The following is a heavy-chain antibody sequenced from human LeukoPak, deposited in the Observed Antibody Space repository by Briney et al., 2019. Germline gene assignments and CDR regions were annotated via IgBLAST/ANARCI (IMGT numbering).Heavy chain of an antibody. CDR2: IYYSGST. CDR3: AREGSEGYLFDY. Sequence: SETLSLTCTVSGGSISSSSYYWGWIRQPPGKGLEWIGSIYYSGSTYYNPSLKSRVTISVDTSKNQFSLRLNSMTPEDTAVYYCAREGSEGYLFDYWGQGTLVTVSS. V-gene: IGHV4-39*02. CDR1: GGSISSSSYY. D-gene: IGHD1-1*01. J-gene: IGHJ4*02.